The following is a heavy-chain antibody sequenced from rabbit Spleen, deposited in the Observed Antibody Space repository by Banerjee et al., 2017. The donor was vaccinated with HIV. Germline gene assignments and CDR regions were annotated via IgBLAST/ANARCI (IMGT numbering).Heavy chain of an antibody. CDR1: GFTLSSYY. J-gene: IGHJ4*01. Sequence: QLEESGGGLVQPGGSLKLSCKASGFTLSSYYMNWVRQAPEKGLEWIGYIDPVFGITYYASWVNGRFSISRENAQNTVFLQMTSLTAADTATYFCARDGAGGSYFDLWGPGTLVTVS. D-gene: IGHD8-1*01. CDR2: IDPVFGIT. CDR3: ARDGAGGSYFDL. V-gene: IGHV1S7*01.